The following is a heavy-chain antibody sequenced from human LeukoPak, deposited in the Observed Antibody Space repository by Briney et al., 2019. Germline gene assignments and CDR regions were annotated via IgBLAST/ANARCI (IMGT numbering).Heavy chain of an antibody. J-gene: IGHJ3*02. CDR3: ARGLSSGWYAGDAFDI. D-gene: IGHD6-19*01. CDR2: IYYSGST. V-gene: IGHV4-59*01. Sequence: SETLSLTCTVSGGSISSYYWSWIRQPPGKGLEWIGYIYYSGSTNYNPSLKSRVTISVDTSKNQFSLELSSVTAADTAVYYCARGLSSGWYAGDAFDIWGQGTMVTVSS. CDR1: GGSISSYY.